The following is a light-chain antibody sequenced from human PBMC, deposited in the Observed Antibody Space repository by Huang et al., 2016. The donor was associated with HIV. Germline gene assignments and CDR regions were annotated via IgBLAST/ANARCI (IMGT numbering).Light chain of an antibody. CDR3: QKYDSAPRT. V-gene: IGKV1-27*01. J-gene: IGKJ1*01. CDR2: AVS. CDR1: QDISNF. Sequence: DIQMTQSPSSLSASVGDRVTITCRASQDISNFLAWYQQKPGGVPKLLIHAVSNLQSGVPTRFSGSGSGTDFTLTISSLQPEDAALYFCQKYDSAPRTFGQGTKVEIK.